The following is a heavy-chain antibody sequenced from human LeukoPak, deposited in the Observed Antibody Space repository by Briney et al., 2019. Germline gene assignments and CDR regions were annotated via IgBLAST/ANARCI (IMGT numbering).Heavy chain of an antibody. V-gene: IGHV1-69*05. J-gene: IGHJ4*02. CDR3: ARMRWLQSQVFYFDY. D-gene: IGHD5-24*01. Sequence: ASVKVSFKASGGTFGSYAISWVRQAPGQGLEWMGGIIPIFGTANYAQKFQGRVTITTDESTSTAYMELSSLRSEDTAVYYCARMRWLQSQVFYFDYWGQGILVTVSS. CDR1: GGTFGSYA. CDR2: IIPIFGTA.